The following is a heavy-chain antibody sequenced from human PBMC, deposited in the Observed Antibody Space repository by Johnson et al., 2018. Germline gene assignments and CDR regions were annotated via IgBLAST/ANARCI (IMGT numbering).Heavy chain of an antibody. J-gene: IGHJ6*02. CDR3: AKGITARRGDYYYYGMDV. CDR2: ISGSGGST. V-gene: IGHV3-23*04. Sequence: LVESGGGVVQPGKSLRLSCAASGFTFSSYAMSWVRQAPGKGLEWVSAISGSGGSTYYADSVKGRFTISRDNSKNTLYLQMNSLRAEDTAVYYCAKGITARRGDYYYYGMDVWGQGTTVTVSS. D-gene: IGHD6-6*01. CDR1: GFTFSSYA.